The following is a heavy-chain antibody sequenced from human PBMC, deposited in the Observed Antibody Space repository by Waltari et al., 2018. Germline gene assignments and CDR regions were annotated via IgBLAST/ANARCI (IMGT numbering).Heavy chain of an antibody. CDR2: IYPDDSDV. CDR1: GYTFPSYW. V-gene: IGHV5-51*01. D-gene: IGHD7-27*01. CDR3: ARRQVGWGPLHFFDH. J-gene: IGHJ4*01. Sequence: EVQLVPSGPEVKQPGQSLKIACKISGYTFPSYWIAWVRQMPGKGLEWMGSIYPDDSDVKYNSAFRGRVAISVDKSDNTAFLQWTTVRASDTAIYYCARRQVGWGPLHFFDHWGQGTLVTVSS.